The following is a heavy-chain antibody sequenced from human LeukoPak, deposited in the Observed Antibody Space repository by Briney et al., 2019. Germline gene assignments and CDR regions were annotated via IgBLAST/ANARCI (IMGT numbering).Heavy chain of an antibody. CDR2: ISGSGGST. J-gene: IGHJ5*02. CDR3: AKNTYYYDPPENWFDP. D-gene: IGHD3-22*01. CDR1: RFTFSSYA. Sequence: GGSLRLSCAASRFTFSSYAMSWVRQAPGKGLEWVSAISGSGGSTYYADSVKGRFTISRDNSKNTLYLQMNSLRAEDTAVYYCAKNTYYYDPPENWFDPWGQGTLVTVSS. V-gene: IGHV3-23*01.